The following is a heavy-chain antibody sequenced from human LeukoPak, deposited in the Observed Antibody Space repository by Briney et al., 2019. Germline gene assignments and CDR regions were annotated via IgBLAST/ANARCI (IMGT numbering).Heavy chain of an antibody. V-gene: IGHV3-7*01. Sequence: GGSLRLSCAASGFTFSEDYMTWIRQTPGKGLERVANIKEDGSEKYYVDSVKGRFTISRDHAKNSLFLQMNSLRVDDTAVYYCAKYRLIWLPAPVFDYWGQGTLVTVSS. CDR2: IKEDGSEK. CDR3: AKYRLIWLPAPVFDY. D-gene: IGHD3/OR15-3a*01. CDR1: GFTFSEDY. J-gene: IGHJ4*02.